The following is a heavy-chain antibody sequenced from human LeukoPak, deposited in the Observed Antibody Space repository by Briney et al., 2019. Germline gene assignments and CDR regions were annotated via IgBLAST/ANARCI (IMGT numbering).Heavy chain of an antibody. D-gene: IGHD3-10*01. CDR2: ISGSGDST. CDR3: AKGALGPMVRGVIIY. Sequence: PGGSLRLSCAASGFTFSSYAMSWVRQAPGKGLEWVSVISGSGDSTYYADSVKGRFTISRDNSKNTLYLQVNSLRAEDAAVYYCAKGALGPMVRGVIIYWGQGTLVTVSS. CDR1: GFTFSSYA. V-gene: IGHV3-23*01. J-gene: IGHJ4*02.